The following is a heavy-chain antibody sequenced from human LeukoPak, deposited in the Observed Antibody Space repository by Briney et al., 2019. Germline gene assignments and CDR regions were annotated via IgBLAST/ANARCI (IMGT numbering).Heavy chain of an antibody. J-gene: IGHJ4*02. CDR1: GYRFTSYW. V-gene: IGHV5-51*01. D-gene: IGHD2-8*02. Sequence: GASLKTSCKGFGYRFTSYWFGWVRQIPGKGLEWMGIIYPGDSDTRYSPSFQGQVTISADKSISTAYLQWSSLKASDTAMYYCARVVDGWNFDYWGQGTLVTVSS. CDR2: IYPGDSDT. CDR3: ARVVDGWNFDY.